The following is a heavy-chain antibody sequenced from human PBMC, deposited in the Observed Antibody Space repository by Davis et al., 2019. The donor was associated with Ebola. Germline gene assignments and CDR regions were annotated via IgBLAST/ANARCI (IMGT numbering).Heavy chain of an antibody. CDR1: GFSLGPHG. D-gene: IGHD1-26*01. Sequence: GESLKISCATSGFSLGPHGMHWIRQAPGKGLEWVAMSVNDATIQYYGDSVRGRFTISRDNPRKMMYLQMNNLRVQDTAVYYCARDHLEGSLDYWGQGTLVIVS. V-gene: IGHV3-33*01. CDR3: ARDHLEGSLDY. J-gene: IGHJ4*02. CDR2: SVNDATIQ.